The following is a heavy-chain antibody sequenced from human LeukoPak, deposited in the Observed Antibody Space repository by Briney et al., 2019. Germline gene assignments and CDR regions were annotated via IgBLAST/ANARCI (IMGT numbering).Heavy chain of an antibody. Sequence: GWSLRLSCAASGFTFSSYAMSWVRQAPGKGLEWVSAISGRGDRTYYADSVKGRFTISRDNSKNTLYLQMNSLRAEDTAVYYCAKEQSSSGFFDYWGQGTLVTVSS. V-gene: IGHV3-23*01. J-gene: IGHJ4*02. D-gene: IGHD6-6*01. CDR2: ISGRGDRT. CDR1: GFTFSSYA. CDR3: AKEQSSSGFFDY.